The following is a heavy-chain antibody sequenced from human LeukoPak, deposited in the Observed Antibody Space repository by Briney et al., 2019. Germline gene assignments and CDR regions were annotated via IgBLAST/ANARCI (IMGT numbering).Heavy chain of an antibody. CDR1: GFTFSSYD. Sequence: GSLRLSFAASGFTFSSYDMHWVRQGPGKGLEWVSGIDTAGGTYYAGSVKGRFTISRENAKNSFYLQMNSLRAEDTAAYYCARGHGDFDYWGQGTLVTVSS. CDR3: ARGHGDFDY. CDR2: IDTAGGT. V-gene: IGHV3-13*04. J-gene: IGHJ4*02. D-gene: IGHD3-10*01.